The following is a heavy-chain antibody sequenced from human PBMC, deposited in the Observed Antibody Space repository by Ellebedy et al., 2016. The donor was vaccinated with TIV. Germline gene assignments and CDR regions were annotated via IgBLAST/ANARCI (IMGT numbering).Heavy chain of an antibody. D-gene: IGHD3-10*01. CDR1: GFIFSRYE. CDR2: IRSDGFT. V-gene: IGHV3-48*03. J-gene: IGHJ4*02. Sequence: GESLKISCVASGFIFSRYEMNWVRQTPGEGLEWIAYIRSDGFTYYADSVKGRFTISRDDARNSLFLQMNSLRADDTALYYCAREPTLDRGTADRSFDYWGRGTLVTVSS. CDR3: AREPTLDRGTADRSFDY.